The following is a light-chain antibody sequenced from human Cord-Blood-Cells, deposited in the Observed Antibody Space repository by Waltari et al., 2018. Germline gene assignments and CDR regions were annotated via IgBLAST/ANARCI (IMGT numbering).Light chain of an antibody. CDR3: QQRSNWFL. CDR2: DAS. V-gene: IGKV3-11*01. Sequence: EIVLTQSPATLSLSPGESATLSCRASQSVSSYLAWYQQKPGQAPRLLIYDASNRATGIPARFSGSGSGTDFTLTISSLEPEDFAVYYCQQRSNWFLFGGGTKVEIK. J-gene: IGKJ4*01. CDR1: QSVSSY.